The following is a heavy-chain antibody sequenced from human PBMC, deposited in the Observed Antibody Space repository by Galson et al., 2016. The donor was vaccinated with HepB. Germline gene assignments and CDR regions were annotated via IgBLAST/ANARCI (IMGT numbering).Heavy chain of an antibody. CDR2: TYYIGST. Sequence: SETLSLTCAVSGYSITSGSYWAWIRQPPGKGLEWIGSTYYIGSTYYNPSLESRVTLSVDMAKNQIFLQLSSVTAADAAVYYCAKGWGTESTEPYYYAGMDVWGQGTTVRVSS. J-gene: IGHJ6*02. CDR1: GYSITSGSY. V-gene: IGHV4-38-2*01. D-gene: IGHD3-16*01. CDR3: AKGWGTESTEPYYYAGMDV.